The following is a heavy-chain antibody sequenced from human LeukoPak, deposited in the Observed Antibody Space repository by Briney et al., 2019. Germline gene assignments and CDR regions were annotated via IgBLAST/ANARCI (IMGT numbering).Heavy chain of an antibody. CDR2: INHSGST. D-gene: IGHD6-13*01. CDR3: ARGVIAAAPY. V-gene: IGHV4-34*01. J-gene: IGHJ4*02. CDR1: GGSFSGYY. Sequence: SETLSLTCAVYGGSFSGYYWSWIRQPPGKGLEWIGEINHSGSTNYNPSLKSRVTISADTSKNQFSLKLSSVTAADTAVYYCARGVIAAAPYWGQGTLVTVSS.